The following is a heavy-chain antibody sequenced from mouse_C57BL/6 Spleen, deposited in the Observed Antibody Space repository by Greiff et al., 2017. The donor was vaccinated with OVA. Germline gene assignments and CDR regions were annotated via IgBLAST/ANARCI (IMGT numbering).Heavy chain of an antibody. CDR2: ISYDGSN. Sequence: ESGPGLVKPSQSLSLTCSVTGYSITSGYYWNWIRQFPGNKLEWMGYISYDGSNNYNPSLKNRISITRDTSKNQFFLKLNSVTTEDTATYYCARGIYYDYNFDYWGQGTTLTVSS. D-gene: IGHD2-4*01. CDR3: ARGIYYDYNFDY. CDR1: GYSITSGYY. V-gene: IGHV3-6*01. J-gene: IGHJ2*01.